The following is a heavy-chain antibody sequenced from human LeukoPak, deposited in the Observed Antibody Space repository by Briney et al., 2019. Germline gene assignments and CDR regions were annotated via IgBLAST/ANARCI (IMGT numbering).Heavy chain of an antibody. Sequence: GASVKVSCKASGYTFTSYYMHWARQAPGQGLEWMEIINPSGGSTSYAQKFQGRVTMTRDTSTSTVYMELSSLRSEDTAVYYCARAGSNGDYVDYWGQGTLVTVSS. CDR3: ARAGSNGDYVDY. CDR1: GYTFTSYY. D-gene: IGHD4-17*01. J-gene: IGHJ4*02. CDR2: INPSGGST. V-gene: IGHV1-46*01.